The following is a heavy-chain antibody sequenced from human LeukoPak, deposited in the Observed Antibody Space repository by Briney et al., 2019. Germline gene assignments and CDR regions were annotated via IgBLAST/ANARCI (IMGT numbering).Heavy chain of an antibody. Sequence: ASVTVSCKASGYTFTSYDINWVRQATGQGLEWMGWMNPNSGNTGYAQKFQGRVTMTRNTSISTAYMELSSLRSEDTAVYYCARGLSLRYYYYYMDVWGKGTTVTVSS. D-gene: IGHD2/OR15-2a*01. V-gene: IGHV1-8*01. CDR2: MNPNSGNT. CDR1: GYTFTSYD. J-gene: IGHJ6*03. CDR3: ARGLSLRYYYYYMDV.